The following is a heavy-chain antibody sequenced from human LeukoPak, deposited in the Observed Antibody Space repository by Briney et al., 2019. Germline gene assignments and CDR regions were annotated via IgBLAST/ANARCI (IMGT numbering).Heavy chain of an antibody. V-gene: IGHV3-7*01. Sequence: GGSLRLSCAASGFTFTDYYMSWIRQAPGKGLEGVANIKQDGSEKYYVDSVKGRFTISRDNAKNSLYLQMNSLRAEDTAVYYCAREGGYGDYAFDYWGRGTLVTVS. D-gene: IGHD4-17*01. CDR2: IKQDGSEK. CDR3: AREGGYGDYAFDY. J-gene: IGHJ4*02. CDR1: GFTFTDYY.